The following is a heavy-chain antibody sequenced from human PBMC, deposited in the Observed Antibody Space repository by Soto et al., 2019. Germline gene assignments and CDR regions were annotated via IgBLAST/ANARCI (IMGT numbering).Heavy chain of an antibody. CDR1: GFTFSSYA. CDR3: ATGPGPLHY. D-gene: IGHD2-8*02. CDR2: ISYDGSNK. Sequence: GGSLRLSCAASGFTFSSYAMHWVRQAPGKGLEWVAVISYDGSNKYYADSVKGRLTISRDNSKNTLYLQMNSLRAEDTAVYYCATGPGPLHYWGQGTLVTVSS. V-gene: IGHV3-30-3*01. J-gene: IGHJ4*02.